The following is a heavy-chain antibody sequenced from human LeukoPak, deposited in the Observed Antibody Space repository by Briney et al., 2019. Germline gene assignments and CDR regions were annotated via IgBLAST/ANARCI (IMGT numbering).Heavy chain of an antibody. CDR2: ISSSGSSI. V-gene: IGHV3-11*01. D-gene: IGHD6-13*01. J-gene: IGHJ4*02. CDR3: ARGSSWYGFDY. Sequence: GGSLRLSCAASGFTFSDYYMSWIRQVPGKGVEWVSYISSSGSSIYYADSVKGRFTISRDNAKNSLYLQMNSLRAEDTAVYYCARGSSWYGFDYWGQGTLVTVSS. CDR1: GFTFSDYY.